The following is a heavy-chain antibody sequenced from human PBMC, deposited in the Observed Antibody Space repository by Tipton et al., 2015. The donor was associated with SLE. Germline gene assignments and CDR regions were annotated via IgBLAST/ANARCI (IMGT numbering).Heavy chain of an antibody. CDR1: GFTFGNYG. J-gene: IGHJ4*02. CDR3: ARVGMGAH. D-gene: IGHD1-26*01. Sequence: VQLVQSGGGVVQPGRSLRLSCAASGFTFGNYGIHWVRQAPGKGLEWVSSISGNSRFLYYADSVKGRFTISRDNAKNTLYLQMNNLRAEDTAIYYCARVGMGAHWGPGTVVTVSS. V-gene: IGHV3-21*03. CDR2: ISGNSRFL.